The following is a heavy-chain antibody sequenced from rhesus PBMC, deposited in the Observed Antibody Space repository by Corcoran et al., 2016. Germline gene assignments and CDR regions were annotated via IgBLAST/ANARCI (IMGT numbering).Heavy chain of an antibody. CDR2: IDPSDSDA. CDR3: AKEGAAAGFDY. V-gene: IGHV5-2*01. CDR1: GYSFTSYW. J-gene: IGHJ4*01. Sequence: EVQLVQSGAEVKRPGESLKISCKTSGYSFTSYWISWVRQMLGKGLEWMGAIDPSDSDARYSPSFQAQVPISADKSISPTYLQWSSLKASDSATYYCAKEGAAAGFDYWGQGVLVTVSS. D-gene: IGHD6-25*01.